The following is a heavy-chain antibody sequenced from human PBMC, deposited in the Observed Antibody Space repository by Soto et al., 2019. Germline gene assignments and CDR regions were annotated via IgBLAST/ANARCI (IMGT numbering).Heavy chain of an antibody. CDR3: AGDPDSQYNDSHASSYP. D-gene: IGHD3-16*01. CDR2: IIPIIGII. CDR1: GGTFSTYT. V-gene: IGHV1-69*08. J-gene: IGHJ5*02. Sequence: QVQLVQSAAEVKKPGSSVKVSCKASGGTFSTYTITWVRRAPGQGLEWMGRIIPIIGIINYAQNFQGGVTISADKCTVTAYVELTGLISDDTAVYYCAGDPDSQYNDSHASSYPWGQGTLVTVSS.